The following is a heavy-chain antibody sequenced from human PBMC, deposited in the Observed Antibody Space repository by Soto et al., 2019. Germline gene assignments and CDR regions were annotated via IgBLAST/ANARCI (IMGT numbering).Heavy chain of an antibody. V-gene: IGHV3-33*01. Sequence: PRGSLRLSCAASGFTFSSYGMHWVRQAPGKGLEWVAVIWYDGSNKYYADSVKGRFTISRDNSKNTLYLQMNSLRAEDTAVYYYARDRAAATLGYCSGGSCYDGMDVWGQGTTVTVSS. J-gene: IGHJ6*02. D-gene: IGHD2-15*01. CDR2: IWYDGSNK. CDR3: ARDRAAATLGYCSGGSCYDGMDV. CDR1: GFTFSSYG.